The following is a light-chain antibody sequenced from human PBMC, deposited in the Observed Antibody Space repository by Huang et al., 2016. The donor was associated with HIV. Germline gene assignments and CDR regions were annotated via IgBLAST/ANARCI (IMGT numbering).Light chain of an antibody. CDR1: QSISTF. CDR3: QQRTNWPPIT. V-gene: IGKV3-11*01. Sequence: EIVLTQSPATLSLSPGERATLSCRASQSISTFLAWYHQKPGQAPRLLIYDASHRAAGIPARFSGSVSGTDFALTSTSLEAEDSAVYYCQQRTNWPPITFGQGTRLEMK. J-gene: IGKJ5*01. CDR2: DAS.